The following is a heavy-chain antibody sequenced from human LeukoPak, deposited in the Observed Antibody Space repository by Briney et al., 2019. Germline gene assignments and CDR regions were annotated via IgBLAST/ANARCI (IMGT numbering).Heavy chain of an antibody. CDR3: AKEGAFWSGYYKDY. V-gene: IGHV3-23*01. J-gene: IGHJ4*02. CDR2: ISGSGGST. Sequence: PGGSLRLSCAASGFTFSSYAMGWVRQAPGKGLEWVSGISGSGGSTYYADSVKGRFTISRDNSKNTLYLQMNSLRAEDTAVYYCAKEGAFWSGYYKDYWGQGTLVTVSS. CDR1: GFTFSSYA. D-gene: IGHD3-3*01.